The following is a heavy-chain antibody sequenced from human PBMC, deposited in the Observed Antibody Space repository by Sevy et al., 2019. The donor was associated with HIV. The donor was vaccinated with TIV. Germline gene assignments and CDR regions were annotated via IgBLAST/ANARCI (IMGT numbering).Heavy chain of an antibody. J-gene: IGHJ5*02. Sequence: GGSLRLSCAASGFTFSEFGMHWVRQAPGKGLEWVAVIWHDGRNNKYNADSVKGRFTIFTDNSKNTLYLQMNSLRADDTAIYYCARDRGEILRSAFKSWGQGTLVTVSS. CDR2: IWHDGRNNK. CDR1: GFTFSEFG. CDR3: ARDRGEILRSAFKS. D-gene: IGHD3-10*01. V-gene: IGHV3-33*08.